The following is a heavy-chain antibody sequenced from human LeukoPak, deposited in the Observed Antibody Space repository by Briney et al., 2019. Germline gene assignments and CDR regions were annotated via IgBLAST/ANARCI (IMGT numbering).Heavy chain of an antibody. CDR1: GFTFSNYD. CDR3: ARGEEKATITALDS. J-gene: IGHJ4*02. CDR2: ISSRSSYI. Sequence: GGSLRLSCAASGFTFSNYDMHWVRQAPGKGLEWVSAISSRSSYIYYADSIKGRFTISRDNAENSLYLQMNSLRAVDTAVYFCARGEEKATITALDSWGQGTLVTVSS. V-gene: IGHV3-21*01. D-gene: IGHD5-24*01.